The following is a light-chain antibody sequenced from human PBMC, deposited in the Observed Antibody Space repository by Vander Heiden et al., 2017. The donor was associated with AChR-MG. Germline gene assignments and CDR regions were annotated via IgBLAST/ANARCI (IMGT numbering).Light chain of an antibody. Sequence: EIIMTQSPATLPASPGERATLSCWASQSVNSNLAWYQQRPGQAPRLLIYGASTRATGIPARFSGSGSGTEFTLTISSLQSEDFAIYYCQQYYAWPRTFGQGTKVEVK. CDR2: GAS. J-gene: IGKJ1*01. CDR3: QQYYAWPRT. CDR1: QSVNSN. V-gene: IGKV3-15*01.